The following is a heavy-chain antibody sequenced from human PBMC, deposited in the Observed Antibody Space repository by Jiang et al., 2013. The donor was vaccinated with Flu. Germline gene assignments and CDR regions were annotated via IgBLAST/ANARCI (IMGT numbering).Heavy chain of an antibody. CDR3: AREIKRGYYDSSGSSYYYYGMDV. J-gene: IGHJ6*02. CDR2: IYYSGST. D-gene: IGHD3-22*01. Sequence: GLVKPSQTLSLTCTVSGGSHQQCGYYWSWIRQHPGKGLEWIGYIYYSGSTYYNPSLKSRVTISVDTSKNQFSLKLSSVTAADTAVYYCAREIKRGYYDSSGSSYYYYGMDVWGQGTTVTVSS. CDR1: GGSHQQCGYY. V-gene: IGHV4-31*03.